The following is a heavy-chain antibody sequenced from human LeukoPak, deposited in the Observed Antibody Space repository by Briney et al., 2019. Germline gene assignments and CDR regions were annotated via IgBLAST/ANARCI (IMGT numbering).Heavy chain of an antibody. J-gene: IGHJ5*02. D-gene: IGHD2-15*01. CDR3: ARGGSLGYCSGGSCNAWSWFDP. V-gene: IGHV4-59*01. Sequence: SETLSLTCTVSGGSIRSYYWSWSRQPPGKGLEWIGFIYYSGSTNYNPSLKSRVTISVDTSKNQFSLKLSSVTAADTAVYYCARGGSLGYCSGGSCNAWSWFDPWGQGTLVTVSS. CDR2: IYYSGST. CDR1: GGSIRSYY.